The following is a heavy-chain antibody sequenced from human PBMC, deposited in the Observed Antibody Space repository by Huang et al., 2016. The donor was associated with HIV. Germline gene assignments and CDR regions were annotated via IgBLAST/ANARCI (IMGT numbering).Heavy chain of an antibody. J-gene: IGHJ4*02. CDR3: AKTLAVAGFDS. Sequence: QVQLVESGGAVVQPGRSLRISCAASGFSFSSFGMHWLRQAPGKGLEWVAVTSHDESKKFYAESVKGRCTISRDNSRNTLYLQMNSLRPEDTAVYYCAKTLAVAGFDSWGQGTLVTVSS. CDR1: GFSFSSFG. CDR2: TSHDESKK. D-gene: IGHD6-19*01. V-gene: IGHV3-30*18.